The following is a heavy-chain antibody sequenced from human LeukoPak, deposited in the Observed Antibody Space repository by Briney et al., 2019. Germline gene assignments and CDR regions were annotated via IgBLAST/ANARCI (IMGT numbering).Heavy chain of an antibody. J-gene: IGHJ4*02. D-gene: IGHD3-10*01. CDR2: ISSSGSTI. CDR3: AKDQRGFGELLAY. Sequence: GGSLRLSCAASGFTFSDYYMSWIRQAPGKGLEWVSYISSSGSTIYYADSVKGRFTISRDNSKNTLYLQMNSLRAEDTAVYYCAKDQRGFGELLAYWGQGTLVTVSS. CDR1: GFTFSDYY. V-gene: IGHV3-11*04.